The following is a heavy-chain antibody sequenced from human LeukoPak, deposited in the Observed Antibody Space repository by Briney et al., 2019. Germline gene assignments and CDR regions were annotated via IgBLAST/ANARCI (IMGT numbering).Heavy chain of an antibody. V-gene: IGHV3-21*01. CDR1: GFTFSNYI. D-gene: IGHD3-10*01. J-gene: IGHJ4*02. CDR2: ISSSSSYI. Sequence: GGSLRLSCAASGFTFSNYIINWVRQAPGKGMEWVSSISSSSSYINYADSVKGRFTISRDNAKNSLYLQMNSLRAEDTAVYYCARGGAMVRGVSPLDFGGQGTLVTVS. CDR3: ARGGAMVRGVSPLDF.